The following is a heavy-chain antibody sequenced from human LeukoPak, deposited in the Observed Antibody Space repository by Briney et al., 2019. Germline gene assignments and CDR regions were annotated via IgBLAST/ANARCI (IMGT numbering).Heavy chain of an antibody. D-gene: IGHD4-17*01. CDR2: ISYDGSNK. J-gene: IGHJ4*02. Sequence: GRSLRLSCAASGFTFSSYAMHWVRQAPGKGLERVAVISYDGSNKYYADSVKGRFTISRDNSKNTLYLQMNSLRAEDTAVYYCARSSSDYGDDYWGQGTLVTVSS. V-gene: IGHV3-30*04. CDR3: ARSSSDYGDDY. CDR1: GFTFSSYA.